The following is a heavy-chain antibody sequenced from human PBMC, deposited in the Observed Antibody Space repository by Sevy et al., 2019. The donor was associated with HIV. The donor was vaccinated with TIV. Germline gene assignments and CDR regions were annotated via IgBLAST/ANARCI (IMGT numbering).Heavy chain of an antibody. Sequence: GGSLRLSCAASGFTFNTHAMHWVRQAPGKGLEWVALISYDGIIKYYADSVKGRLTISRENSKNTLSLQMNSLRVEETAVYYCAREGGYTSAWSPGNHWGQGTLVTVSS. J-gene: IGHJ4*02. CDR2: ISYDGIIK. D-gene: IGHD6-19*01. V-gene: IGHV3-30*04. CDR1: GFTFNTHA. CDR3: AREGGYTSAWSPGNH.